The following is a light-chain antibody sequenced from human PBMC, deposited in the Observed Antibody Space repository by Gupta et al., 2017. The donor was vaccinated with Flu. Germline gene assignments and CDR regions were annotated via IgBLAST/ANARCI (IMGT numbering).Light chain of an antibody. J-gene: IGKJ2*01. CDR1: QSVATN. CDR2: GAS. Sequence: EIVLTQSPGTLSLSPGERATLSCRASQSVATNLAWYQHKPGQSPRLLIYGASSRATGIPDRFSGSGSGTDFTLTISRLEPEDFAVYYCQQYDSSPRAFGQGTKLEIK. CDR3: QQYDSSPRA. V-gene: IGKV3-20*01.